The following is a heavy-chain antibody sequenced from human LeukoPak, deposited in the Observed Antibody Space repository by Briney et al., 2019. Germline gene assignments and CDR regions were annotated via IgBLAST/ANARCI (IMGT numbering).Heavy chain of an antibody. CDR1: GFTFSSYG. CDR2: ISYDGSNK. Sequence: GRSLRLSYAASGFTFSSYGMHWVRQAPGKGLEWVAVISYDGSNKYYADSVKGRFTISRDNSKNTLYLQMNSLRAEDTAVYYCAKLAAGTGFDYWGQGTLVTVSS. D-gene: IGHD6-13*01. CDR3: AKLAAGTGFDY. V-gene: IGHV3-30*18. J-gene: IGHJ4*02.